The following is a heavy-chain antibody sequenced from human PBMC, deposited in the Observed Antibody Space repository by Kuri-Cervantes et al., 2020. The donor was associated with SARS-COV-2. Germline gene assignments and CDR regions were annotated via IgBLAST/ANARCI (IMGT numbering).Heavy chain of an antibody. CDR3: ARGGGLGDPPFQS. J-gene: IGHJ4*02. D-gene: IGHD3-16*01. Sequence: SETLSLTCAVYGGSFSGYYWSWIRQPPGKGLEWIGEINHSGSTNYNPSLKSRVTISVDTSKNHFSLKLTSVTAADTAVYYCARGGGLGDPPFQSWGQGTLVTVSS. CDR1: GGSFSGYY. CDR2: INHSGST. V-gene: IGHV4-34*01.